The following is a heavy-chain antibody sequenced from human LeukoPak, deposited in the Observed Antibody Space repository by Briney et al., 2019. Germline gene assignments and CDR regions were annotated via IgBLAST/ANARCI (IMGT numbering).Heavy chain of an antibody. D-gene: IGHD3-22*01. J-gene: IGHJ5*02. CDR2: IRSNSDGGTI. CDR1: GFTFSGYA. V-gene: IGHV3-15*07. Sequence: GGSLRLSCAASGFTFSGYAMNWVRQAPGKGLEWVGRIRSNSDGGTIDYAAPVKGRFTLSRDDSKTTLYLQMNSLQTEDTAVYYCATDFYDSTWGQGTLVTASS. CDR3: ATDFYDST.